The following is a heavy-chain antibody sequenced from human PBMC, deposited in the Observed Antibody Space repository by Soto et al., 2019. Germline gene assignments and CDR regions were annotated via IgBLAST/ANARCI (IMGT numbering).Heavy chain of an antibody. Sequence: PSQTLSLTCAISGDSVSSNSAAWNWIRQSPSRGLEWLGRTYYRSKWYNDYAVSVRSRITINPDTSKNQFSLQLNSVTPEDTAVYYCARYVVVPAAGPGVTYWFDPWGQGTLVTVSS. J-gene: IGHJ5*02. CDR3: ARYVVVPAAGPGVTYWFDP. V-gene: IGHV6-1*01. D-gene: IGHD2-2*01. CDR1: GDSVSSNSAA. CDR2: TYYRSKWYN.